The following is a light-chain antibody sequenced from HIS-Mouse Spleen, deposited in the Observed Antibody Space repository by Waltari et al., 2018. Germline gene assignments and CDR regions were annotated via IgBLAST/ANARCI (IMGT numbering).Light chain of an antibody. CDR2: EGS. J-gene: IGLJ3*02. CDR1: SSHVGSYNL. V-gene: IGLV2-23*01. Sequence: QSALTQPASVSGSPGQSITISCTGTSSHVGSYNLVPWYQQPPGKAPKLMIYEGSKRPSGVSNRFSGSKSGNTASLTISGLQAEDEADYYCCSYAGSSTWVFGGGTKLTVL. CDR3: CSYAGSSTWV.